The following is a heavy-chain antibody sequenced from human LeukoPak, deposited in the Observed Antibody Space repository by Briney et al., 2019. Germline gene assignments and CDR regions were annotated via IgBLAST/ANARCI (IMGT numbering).Heavy chain of an antibody. CDR1: GGSISSSYW. V-gene: IGHV4-4*02. CDR3: ARGGYYYDSNGYSNDAFDI. CDR2: FFHSGST. J-gene: IGHJ3*02. Sequence: PSETLSLTCAVSGGSISSSYWWSWVRQPPGKGLEWIGEFFHSGSTYYNPSLKSRVTISVDTSKNQFSLKLSSVTAADTAVYYCARGGYYYDSNGYSNDAFDIWGQGTMVTVSS. D-gene: IGHD3-22*01.